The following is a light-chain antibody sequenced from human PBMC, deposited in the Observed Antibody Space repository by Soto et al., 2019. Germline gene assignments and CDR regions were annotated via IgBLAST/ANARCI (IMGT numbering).Light chain of an antibody. CDR2: GSS. CDR1: QSISSN. J-gene: IGKJ4*01. CDR3: QQYKSWPLT. V-gene: IGKV3-15*01. Sequence: EIVMTQSPATVSVSPGERAILSCRASQSISSNLAWYHQKFGQAPRLLIYGSSTRATSISARFSGIGSGTEFSLTISSLQSEDVGVYYCQQYKSWPLTFGGGTKVEIK.